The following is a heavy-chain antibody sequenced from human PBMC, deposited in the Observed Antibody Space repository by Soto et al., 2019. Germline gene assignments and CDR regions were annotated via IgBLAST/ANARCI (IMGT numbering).Heavy chain of an antibody. CDR1: GIISSTYA. V-gene: IGHV3-23*01. Sequence: GGSLRLSCEASGIISSTYAMSWVRQAPGKGLEWVSAISGSGHITSYADSVKGRFTISRDNSKNTLYLQMNSLRAEDTAVYYCAKEYCSSTSCYLLVSYYYGMDAWGQRTTVTVSS. J-gene: IGHJ6*02. D-gene: IGHD2-2*01. CDR3: AKEYCSSTSCYLLVSYYYGMDA. CDR2: ISGSGHIT.